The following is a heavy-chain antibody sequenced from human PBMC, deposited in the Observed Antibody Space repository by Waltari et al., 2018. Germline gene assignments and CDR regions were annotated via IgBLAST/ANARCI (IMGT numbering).Heavy chain of an antibody. CDR1: GFPFNSYW. CDR2: IYTGDSDI. CDR3: ARRGSGWKTPQYYYAMDV. D-gene: IGHD6-25*01. Sequence: EEQLVQAGAEVQKPGEPLQISCTGSGFPFNSYWIAWVRQLPGQGLEWMGIIYTGDSDIRYSPSFEGQVSISVDKSINTAYLQWRSLKASDTGIYYCARRGSGWKTPQYYYAMDVWGQGTTVTVSS. J-gene: IGHJ6*02. V-gene: IGHV5-51*03.